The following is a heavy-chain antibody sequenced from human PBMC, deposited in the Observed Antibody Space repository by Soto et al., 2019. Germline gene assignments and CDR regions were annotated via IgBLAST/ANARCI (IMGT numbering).Heavy chain of an antibody. CDR1: GFTFSNYT. CDR2: ISYDEIDK. CDR3: AGRSGSSDY. Sequence: GSLSLSCAASGFTFSNYTMHWVRQAPGKGLEWVALISYDEIDKYYADAVKGRFTISRDNSKNTLYLQMDSLRAEDTAVYYCAGRSGSSDYWGQGTLVTVSS. D-gene: IGHD3-10*01. V-gene: IGHV3-30*04. J-gene: IGHJ4*02.